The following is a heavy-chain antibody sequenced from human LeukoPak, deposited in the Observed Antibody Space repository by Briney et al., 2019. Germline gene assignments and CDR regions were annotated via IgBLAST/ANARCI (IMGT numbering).Heavy chain of an antibody. CDR2: ISYDGSNK. V-gene: IGHV3-30*18. CDR3: AKEAGVPAANWRTDAFDI. Sequence: PGGSLRLSCAAPGFTFSSYGMHWVRQAPGKGLEWVAVISYDGSNKYYADSVKGRFTISRDNSKNTLYLQMNSLRAEDTAVYYCAKEAGVPAANWRTDAFDIWGQGTMITVSS. CDR1: GFTFSSYG. J-gene: IGHJ3*02. D-gene: IGHD2-2*01.